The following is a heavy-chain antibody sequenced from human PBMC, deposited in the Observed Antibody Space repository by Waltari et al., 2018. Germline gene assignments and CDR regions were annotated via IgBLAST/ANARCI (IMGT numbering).Heavy chain of an antibody. V-gene: IGHV4-30-4*08. CDR1: GGSLRSGDYY. CDR3: ASMTTVTTSSLSDY. Sequence: QVQLQESGPGLVKPSQTLSLTCTVSGGSLRSGDYYWSWIPQPPGKGLEWIGYIYYSGSTYYNPSLKSRVTISVDTSKNQFSLKLSSVTAADTAVYYCASMTTVTTSSLSDYWGQGTLVTVSS. D-gene: IGHD4-17*01. J-gene: IGHJ4*02. CDR2: IYYSGST.